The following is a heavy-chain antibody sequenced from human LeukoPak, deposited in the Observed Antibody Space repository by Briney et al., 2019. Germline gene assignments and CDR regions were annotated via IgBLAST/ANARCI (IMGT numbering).Heavy chain of an antibody. CDR3: ARDGLKYYDILTGYLSNWFDP. D-gene: IGHD3-9*01. V-gene: IGHV3-23*01. Sequence: GGSLRLSCAASGFTFSSYGMSWVRQAPGKGLEWVSAISGSGGSTYYADSVKGRFTISRDNSKNTLYLQMNSLRAEDTAVYYCARDGLKYYDILTGYLSNWFDPWGQGTLVTVSS. J-gene: IGHJ5*02. CDR2: ISGSGGST. CDR1: GFTFSSYG.